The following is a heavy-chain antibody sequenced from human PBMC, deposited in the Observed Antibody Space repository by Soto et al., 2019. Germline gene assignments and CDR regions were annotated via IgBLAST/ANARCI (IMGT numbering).Heavy chain of an antibody. CDR3: AEDRRRDFWSFWVN. J-gene: IGHJ4*02. CDR2: ISGSGGST. CDR1: GFTFSSYA. D-gene: IGHD3-3*01. V-gene: IGHV3-23*01. Sequence: PGGSLRLSCAASGFTFSSYAMSWVRQAPGKGLEWVSAISGSGGSTYYADSVKGRFTISRDNSKNTLYLQMNSLRAEDTAVYYCAEDRRRDFWSFWVNWGQGTLVTVSS.